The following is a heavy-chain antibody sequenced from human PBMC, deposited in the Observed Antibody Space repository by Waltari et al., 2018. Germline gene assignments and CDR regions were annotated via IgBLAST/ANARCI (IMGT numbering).Heavy chain of an antibody. CDR1: GFTFDDHA. D-gene: IGHD3-3*01. V-gene: IGHV3-43D*04. CDR3: VKGRYYDFWSAYPDY. CDR2: ISWDGTNT. Sequence: ELQLVESGGAVVQPGGSLGLSCAASGFTFDDHAFPWVRQAPGKGLEWVSVISWDGTNTYYVDSVKGRFTISRDNSKSTLYLQMSSLRAEDTALYYCVKGRYYDFWSAYPDYWGQGTLVTVSS. J-gene: IGHJ4*02.